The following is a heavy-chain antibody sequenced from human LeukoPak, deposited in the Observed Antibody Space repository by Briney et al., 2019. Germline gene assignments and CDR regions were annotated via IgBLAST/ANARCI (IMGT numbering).Heavy chain of an antibody. D-gene: IGHD5-12*01. CDR2: IYHSGST. V-gene: IGHV4-59*01. J-gene: IGHJ4*02. CDR3: ARDGYSGNDGL. CDR1: GGSISTYY. Sequence: SETLSLTCTVSGGSISTYYWSWIRQPPGKGLEWIGYIYHSGSTKYNPSLKSRVTISVDTSKNQFPLKLSSVTAADTAVYYCARDGYSGNDGLWGQGTLVTVSS.